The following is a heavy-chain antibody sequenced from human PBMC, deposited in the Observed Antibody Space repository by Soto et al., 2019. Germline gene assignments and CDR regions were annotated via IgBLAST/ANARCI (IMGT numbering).Heavy chain of an antibody. J-gene: IGHJ5*02. Sequence: SETLSLACTVSGGSISSSSYYWGWIRQPPGKGLEWIGSIYYSGSTYYNPSLKSRVTISVDTSKNQFSLKLSSATAADTAVYYCARAGAYYDILTGYWRADWFDPWGQGTLVTVSS. CDR2: IYYSGST. D-gene: IGHD3-9*01. CDR3: ARAGAYYDILTGYWRADWFDP. V-gene: IGHV4-39*01. CDR1: GGSISSSSYY.